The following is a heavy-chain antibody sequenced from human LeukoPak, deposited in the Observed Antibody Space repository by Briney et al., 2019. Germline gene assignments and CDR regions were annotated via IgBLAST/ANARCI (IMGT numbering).Heavy chain of an antibody. CDR2: ISSSGSTI. CDR3: ARDDYGDSSFDY. D-gene: IGHD4-17*01. V-gene: IGHV3-11*01. Sequence: GGALRLSCATSGFTFSDYYMSWIRQAPGKGLEWVSYISSSGSTIYYADSVKGRFTISRDNAKNSLYLQMNSLRAEDTAVYYCARDDYGDSSFDYWGQGTLVTVSS. CDR1: GFTFSDYY. J-gene: IGHJ4*02.